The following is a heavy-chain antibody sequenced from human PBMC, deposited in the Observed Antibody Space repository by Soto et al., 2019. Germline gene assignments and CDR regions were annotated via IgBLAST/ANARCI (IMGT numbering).Heavy chain of an antibody. CDR1: GSTFPKYP. J-gene: IGHJ5*02. Sequence: VGPQRHRWAASGSTFPKYPIHWVRQIPDKGLEWVAVISHDGVTKNSADSVKGRFSISRDNSRNTLYLEMNSLRTEDTAMYYCVRGGYSSSWERLDPWGQGTLVTVSS. V-gene: IGHV3-30-3*01. CDR2: ISHDGVTK. CDR3: VRGGYSSSWERLDP. D-gene: IGHD4-4*01.